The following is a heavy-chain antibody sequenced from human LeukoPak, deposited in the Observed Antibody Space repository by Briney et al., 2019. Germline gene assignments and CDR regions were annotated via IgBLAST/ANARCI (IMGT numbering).Heavy chain of an antibody. CDR3: AREGGRDYGDYPWLDP. V-gene: IGHV3-7*01. D-gene: IGHD4-17*01. Sequence: PGGSLRLSCAASGFTFSTFYMSWVRQAPGKGLEWVANIKGDGSEKYYVDSVKGRFTISRDNSKKTLYLQMSSLRAEDTAIYYCAREGGRDYGDYPWLDPWGQGTLVTVSS. CDR1: GFTFSTFY. J-gene: IGHJ5*02. CDR2: IKGDGSEK.